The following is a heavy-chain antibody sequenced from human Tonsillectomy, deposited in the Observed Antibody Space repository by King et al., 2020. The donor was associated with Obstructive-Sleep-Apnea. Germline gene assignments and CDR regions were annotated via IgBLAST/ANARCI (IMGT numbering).Heavy chain of an antibody. J-gene: IGHJ4*02. CDR3: AREMATIMGVDY. CDR2: IYHSGST. Sequence: VQLQESGPGLVKPSETLSLTCTVSGSSISSGYYWGWIRQPPGKGLEWIGSIYHSGSTYYNPSLKSRVTISVDTSKNQFSLKLSSVTAADTAVYYCAREMATIMGVDYWGQGTLVTVSS. D-gene: IGHD5-24*01. V-gene: IGHV4-38-2*02. CDR1: GSSISSGYY.